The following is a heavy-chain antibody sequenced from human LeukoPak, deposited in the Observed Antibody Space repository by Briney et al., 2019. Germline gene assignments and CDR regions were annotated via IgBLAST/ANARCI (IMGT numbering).Heavy chain of an antibody. V-gene: IGHV1-69*13. D-gene: IGHD1-26*01. J-gene: IGHJ4*02. CDR1: GYTFTGYY. CDR2: IIPIFGTA. Sequence: ASVKVSCKASGYTFTGYYMHWVRQAPGQGLEWMGGIIPIFGTANYAQKFQGRVTITADESTSTAYMELSSLRSEDTAVYYCARGPPSGSYLIDYWGQGTLVTVSS. CDR3: ARGPPSGSYLIDY.